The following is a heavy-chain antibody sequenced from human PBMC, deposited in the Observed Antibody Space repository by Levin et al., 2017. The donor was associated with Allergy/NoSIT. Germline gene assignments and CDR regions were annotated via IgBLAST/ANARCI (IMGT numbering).Heavy chain of an antibody. V-gene: IGHV4-30-2*01. D-gene: IGHD3-10*01. J-gene: IGHJ4*02. CDR3: ARISGATVFDY. CDR2: IYHNGDTH. Sequence: KASETLSLTCAVSGGSMSGGGYSWSWVRQAPGKGLEWIGYIYHNGDTHYYNPSLMGRATIFVDRSKNQFALNVSSASAADTAVYFCARISGATVFDYWGRGIQVTVSS. CDR1: GGSMSGGGYS.